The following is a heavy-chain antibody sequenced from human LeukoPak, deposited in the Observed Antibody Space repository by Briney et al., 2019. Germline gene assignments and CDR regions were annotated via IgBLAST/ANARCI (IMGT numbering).Heavy chain of an antibody. CDR3: TTFSRPRIKYGDYDAFDF. J-gene: IGHJ3*01. D-gene: IGHD4-17*01. CDR2: IKSKADSGAT. Sequence: GGSLRLSCAASGFTFSDAWMTWVRQAPGKGLEWVGRIKSKADSGATDYAAPVKGRFTISRDDSKNTLYLQMNSLKTEDTAVYFCTTFSRPRIKYGDYDAFDFWGQGTMVTVSS. V-gene: IGHV3-15*01. CDR1: GFTFSDAW.